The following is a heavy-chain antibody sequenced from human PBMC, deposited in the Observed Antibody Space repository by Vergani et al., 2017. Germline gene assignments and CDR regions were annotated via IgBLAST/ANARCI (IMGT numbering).Heavy chain of an antibody. CDR2: ISGSGGST. Sequence: EVQLLESGGGLVQPGGSLRLSCAASGFTFSSYAMSWVRQAPGKGLEWVSAISGSGGSTYYADSVKGRFTISRDNAKNSLYLQMNSLRAEDTAVYYCARDKGGSYYSCYYYYMDVCGKGTTVTVSS. V-gene: IGHV3-23*01. CDR1: GFTFSSYA. D-gene: IGHD1-26*01. J-gene: IGHJ6*03. CDR3: ARDKGGSYYSCYYYYMDV.